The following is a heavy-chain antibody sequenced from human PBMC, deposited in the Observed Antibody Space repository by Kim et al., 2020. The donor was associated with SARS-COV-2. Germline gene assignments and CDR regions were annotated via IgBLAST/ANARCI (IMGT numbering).Heavy chain of an antibody. CDR3: ARGDPNVAYSSGWSNFDY. Sequence: KSRVTMSVDTSKNQFSLKLSSVTAADTAVYYCARGDPNVAYSSGWSNFDYWGQGTLVTVSS. J-gene: IGHJ4*02. D-gene: IGHD6-19*01. V-gene: IGHV4-4*06.